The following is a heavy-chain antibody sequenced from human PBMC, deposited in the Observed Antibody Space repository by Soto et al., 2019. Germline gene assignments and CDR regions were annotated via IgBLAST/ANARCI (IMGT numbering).Heavy chain of an antibody. CDR1: GGSFSGYY. Sequence: QVQLQQWGAGLLKPSETLSLTCAVYGGSFSGYYWSWIRQPPGKGLEWIGEINHSGSTNYNPSLKSRVTISVDTSKNQFSLKLSSVTAADTAVYYCARGYTIIGVTSIDYWGQGTLVTVSS. CDR2: INHSGST. CDR3: ARGYTIIGVTSIDY. J-gene: IGHJ4*02. D-gene: IGHD3-3*01. V-gene: IGHV4-34*01.